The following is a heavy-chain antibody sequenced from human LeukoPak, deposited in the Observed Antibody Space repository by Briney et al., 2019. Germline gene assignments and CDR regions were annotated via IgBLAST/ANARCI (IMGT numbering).Heavy chain of an antibody. Sequence: GASVKVSCKASGGTFSSYAISWVRQAPGQGLEWMGGLIPIFGTANYAQKFQGRVTITADESTSTAYMELSSLRSEDTAVYYCARDRYCSGGSCYQGGRALPDYWGQGTLLTVSS. CDR1: GGTFSSYA. CDR2: LIPIFGTA. J-gene: IGHJ4*02. V-gene: IGHV1-69*13. CDR3: ARDRYCSGGSCYQGGRALPDY. D-gene: IGHD2-15*01.